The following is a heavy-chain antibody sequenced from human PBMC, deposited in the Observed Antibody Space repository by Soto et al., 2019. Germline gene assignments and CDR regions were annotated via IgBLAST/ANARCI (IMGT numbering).Heavy chain of an antibody. V-gene: IGHV4-4*02. CDR3: ARDVGNYFDSTPAGQFDF. D-gene: IGHD3-22*01. CDR1: GVSIINSHW. J-gene: IGHJ4*02. CDR2: IHHSGNT. Sequence: QVQLQESGPGLVKPSETLSLTCAVSGVSIINSHWWSWVRQPPGKGLDWIGEIHHSGNTKYNPSLKSRVTISVDKPKNQFSLRLSSVTAADTAVYYCARDVGNYFDSTPAGQFDFWGQGTLVTGSS.